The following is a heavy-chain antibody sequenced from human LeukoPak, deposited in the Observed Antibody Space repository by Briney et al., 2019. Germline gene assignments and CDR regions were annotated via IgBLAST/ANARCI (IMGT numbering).Heavy chain of an antibody. J-gene: IGHJ6*03. D-gene: IGHD3-3*01. CDR2: IYGGGST. Sequence: GGSLRLSCEASGFTVSSNYMSWVRQAPGKGLEWVSVIYGGGSTYYADSVKGRFTISRDTSKNTLYLQMNSLRAEDTAVYYCAKTPPQPPVSRFLEWLDYMDVWGKGTTVTVSS. CDR1: GFTVSSNY. V-gene: IGHV3-53*01. CDR3: AKTPPQPPVSRFLEWLDYMDV.